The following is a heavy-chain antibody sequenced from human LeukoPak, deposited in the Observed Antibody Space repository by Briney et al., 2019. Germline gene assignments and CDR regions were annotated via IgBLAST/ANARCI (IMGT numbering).Heavy chain of an antibody. V-gene: IGHV3-33*01. Sequence: GRSLRLTCAASGFTFSSYGMHWVRQAPGKGLEWVAVIWYDGSNKYYADSVKGRFTISRDNSKNTLSLQMNSLRAEDTAVYYCARDSYCTSTSCSLRYYFDYWGQGTLVTVSS. J-gene: IGHJ4*02. CDR1: GFTFSSYG. CDR3: ARDSYCTSTSCSLRYYFDY. CDR2: IWYDGSNK. D-gene: IGHD2-2*01.